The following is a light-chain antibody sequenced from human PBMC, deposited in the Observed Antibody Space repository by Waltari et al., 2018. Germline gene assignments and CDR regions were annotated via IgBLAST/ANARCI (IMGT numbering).Light chain of an antibody. CDR3: NSYTSGSTVV. V-gene: IGLV2-14*03. J-gene: IGLJ2*01. Sequence: QSALTQTASVSGSPGQSITISCTGTRSDVGGYNYVSWYQQHPGKAPKLIIDDVSKRPSGVDNRFSGSKSGNTASLTISGLQAEDEADYYCNSYTSGSTVVFGGGTKLSVL. CDR2: DVS. CDR1: RSDVGGYNY.